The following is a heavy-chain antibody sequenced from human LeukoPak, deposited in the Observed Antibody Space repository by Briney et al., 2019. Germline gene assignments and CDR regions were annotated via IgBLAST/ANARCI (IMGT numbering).Heavy chain of an antibody. J-gene: IGHJ3*01. CDR3: VKSAGKDGYRDLFDL. V-gene: IGHV3-23*05. CDR2: ISNGGGST. D-gene: IGHD5-24*01. CDR1: GFTFSNSA. Sequence: GGSLRLSCLASGFTFSNSAHNWVRQPPGKGLEWVATISNGGGSTAHADSVRGRFTISRDNHRNTVYLQMTSLRVEDTAVYYCVKSAGKDGYRDLFDLWGQGTLVTVSS.